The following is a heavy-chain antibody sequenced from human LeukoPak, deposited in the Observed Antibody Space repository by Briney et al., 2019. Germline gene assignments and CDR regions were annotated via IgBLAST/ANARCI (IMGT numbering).Heavy chain of an antibody. V-gene: IGHV4-30-4*02. J-gene: IGHJ6*03. CDR3: ARRQYYYGSGSMDV. D-gene: IGHD3-10*01. Sequence: SDTLSLTCSVTGGSISSGDYYWTWIRQPPGKGLEWIAYIYYSGSAEYNLSLQSRATISVDTSKNQFFLKLRSVTAADTAVYYCARRQYYYGSGSMDVWGKGTMVTISS. CDR2: IYYSGSA. CDR1: GGSISSGDYY.